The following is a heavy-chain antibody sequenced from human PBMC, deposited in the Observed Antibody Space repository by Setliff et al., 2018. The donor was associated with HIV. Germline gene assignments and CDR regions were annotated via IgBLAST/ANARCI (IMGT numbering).Heavy chain of an antibody. CDR1: GDSITNSFYF. V-gene: IGHV4-39*01. CDR2: IYYGGII. D-gene: IGHD4-17*01. J-gene: IGHJ5*02. CDR3: ARRLPIAWADYGPAGYFDP. Sequence: PSETLSLTCTVSGDSITNSFYFWAWIRQPPGKGLEWIGSIYYGGIIDYNPSLKSRVTISVDTPKNQFSLRLDSVTAADTALYYCARRLPIAWADYGPAGYFDPWGQGTLVTVSS.